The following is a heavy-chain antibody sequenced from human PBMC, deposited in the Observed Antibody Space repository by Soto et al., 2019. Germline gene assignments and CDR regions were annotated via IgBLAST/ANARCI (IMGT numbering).Heavy chain of an antibody. CDR3: AKASWMATSNFDY. CDR2: ISGSGGST. D-gene: IGHD5-12*01. J-gene: IGHJ4*02. Sequence: PGGSLRLSCAASGFTFSSYAMSWVRQAPGKGLGWVSAISGSGGSTYYADSVKGRFTISRDNSKNTLYLQMNSLRAEDTAVYYCAKASWMATSNFDYWGQGTLVTVSS. V-gene: IGHV3-23*01. CDR1: GFTFSSYA.